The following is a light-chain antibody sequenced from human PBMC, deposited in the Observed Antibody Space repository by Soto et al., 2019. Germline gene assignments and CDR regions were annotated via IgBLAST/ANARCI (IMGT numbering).Light chain of an antibody. CDR3: QQYTSWT. V-gene: IGKV1-5*03. CDR2: KAS. Sequence: DIQMTQSPSTLSASVGDRVTITCRASQSISSWLAWYQQKPGKAPKLLIYKASSLESGVPSRFSCSGSGTEFTLTISSLQPDDFATYYCQQYTSWTFGQGTTVEIK. J-gene: IGKJ1*01. CDR1: QSISSW.